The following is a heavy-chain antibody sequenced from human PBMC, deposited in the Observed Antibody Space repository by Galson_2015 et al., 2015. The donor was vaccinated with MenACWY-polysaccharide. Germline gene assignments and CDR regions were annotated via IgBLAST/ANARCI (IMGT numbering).Heavy chain of an antibody. J-gene: IGHJ5*02. V-gene: IGHV4-59*08. Sequence: ATLSLTCTVSGGSISSSYWSWLRQPPGTGLEWIGYIYYSGSTNYNPSLKSRVTISVDTSKNQFSLKLSSVTAADTAVYYCARHGYILDGLRYLDAGWFDPWGQGTLVTVSS. CDR2: IYYSGST. D-gene: IGHD3-9*01. CDR1: GGSISSSY. CDR3: ARHGYILDGLRYLDAGWFDP.